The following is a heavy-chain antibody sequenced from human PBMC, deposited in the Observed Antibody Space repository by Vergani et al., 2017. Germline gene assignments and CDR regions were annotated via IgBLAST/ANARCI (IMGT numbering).Heavy chain of an antibody. CDR3: AKQYFVSGNYLFDY. V-gene: IGHV3-73*01. J-gene: IGHJ4*02. CDR1: GFTFSGSA. D-gene: IGHD3-10*01. Sequence: EVQLVESGGGLVKPGGSLRLSCAASGFTFSGSAMHWVRQASGKGLEWVGRIRSKANSYATAYAASVKGRFTISRDDSKNTAYLQMNNLRTEDTAIYYCAKQYFVSGNYLFDYWGQGTLVTVSS. CDR2: IRSKANSYAT.